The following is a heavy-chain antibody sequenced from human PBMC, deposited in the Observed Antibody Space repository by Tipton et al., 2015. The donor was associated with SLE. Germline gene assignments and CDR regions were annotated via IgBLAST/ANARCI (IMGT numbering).Heavy chain of an antibody. CDR3: ARGGLGYCSGTSCQYYYYHGMDV. D-gene: IGHD2-2*01. J-gene: IGHJ6*02. V-gene: IGHV3-9*01. CDR1: GFTFDDYA. CDR2: INWNSGSI. Sequence: SLRLSCAASGFTFDDYALHWVRQAPGKGLEWVSGINWNSGSIGYADSVKGRFTISRDNAKHSLYLQMNSLKAEDTALYYCARGGLGYCSGTSCQYYYYHGMDVWGQGTTVTVSS.